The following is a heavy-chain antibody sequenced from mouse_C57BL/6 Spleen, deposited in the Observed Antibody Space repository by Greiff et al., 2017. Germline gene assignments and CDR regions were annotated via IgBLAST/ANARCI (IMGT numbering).Heavy chain of an antibody. D-gene: IGHD1-3*01. V-gene: IGHV1-4*01. J-gene: IGHJ4*01. CDR2: INPSSGCT. CDR1: GYTFTSYT. CDR3: ARSRNTKRKGRDMDD. Sequence: QVQLQQSGAKLARPGASVKMSCKASGYTFTSYTMHWVKQRPGQGLEWIGYINPSSGCTKYNQTFKDKATLTADKSSSTAYMQLSSLTSEDSAVYYCARSRNTKRKGRDMDDWGTGTSVTVSS.